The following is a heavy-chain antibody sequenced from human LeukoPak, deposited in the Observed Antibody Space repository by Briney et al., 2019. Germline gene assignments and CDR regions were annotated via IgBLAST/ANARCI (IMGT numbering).Heavy chain of an antibody. CDR1: GGSISSYY. CDR3: ARRSSSGWGAFDI. D-gene: IGHD6-19*01. CDR2: IYYSGST. Sequence: SETLSLTCTVSGGSISSYYWSWIRQPPGKGLEWIGYIYYSGSTNYNPSLKSQVTISVDTSKNQFSLKLSSVTAADTAVYYCARRSSSGWGAFDIWGQGTMVTVSS. V-gene: IGHV4-59*01. J-gene: IGHJ3*02.